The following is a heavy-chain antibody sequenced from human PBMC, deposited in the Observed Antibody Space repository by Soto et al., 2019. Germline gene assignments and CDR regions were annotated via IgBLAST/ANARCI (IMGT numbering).Heavy chain of an antibody. CDR3: ARHRIAADIFDI. V-gene: IGHV5-10-1*01. CDR1: GYTFTNYW. D-gene: IGHD6-13*01. Sequence: LKISCKGSGYTFTNYWITWVRQMPGKGLEWMGRIDCSDSYTNYSPSFQGHVTISADKSINTAYLQWSSLKASDTAMYYCARHRIAADIFDIWGQGTMVTVSS. CDR2: IDCSDSYT. J-gene: IGHJ3*02.